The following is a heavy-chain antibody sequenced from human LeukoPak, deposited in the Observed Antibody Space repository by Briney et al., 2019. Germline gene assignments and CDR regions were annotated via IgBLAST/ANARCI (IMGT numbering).Heavy chain of an antibody. J-gene: IGHJ5*02. CDR1: GYTFTSYG. V-gene: IGHV1-18*01. D-gene: IGHD2-2*01. Sequence: ASVKVSCKASGYTFTSYGISWVRQAPGQGLEWMGWISAYNGNTVYAQKLQGRVTMTTDTSTSTAYMELMSLRSDDTAVYYCARSNGRYQVVPAAIMFDPWGQGTLVTVSS. CDR3: ARSNGRYQVVPAAIMFDP. CDR2: ISAYNGNT.